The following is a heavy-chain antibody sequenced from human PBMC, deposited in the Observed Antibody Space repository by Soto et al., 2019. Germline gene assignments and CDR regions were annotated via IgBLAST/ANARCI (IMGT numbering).Heavy chain of an antibody. Sequence: GESLKISCKGSGYSFLSYWVGWVRQMPGKGLGWMGIIYPGDSDTRYSPSFQGQVIISADKSISTAYLQWSSLKASDTAMYYCARRYNWNYYAFDIWGQGTMVTVSS. CDR1: GYSFLSYW. D-gene: IGHD1-7*01. CDR3: ARRYNWNYYAFDI. J-gene: IGHJ3*02. CDR2: IYPGDSDT. V-gene: IGHV5-51*01.